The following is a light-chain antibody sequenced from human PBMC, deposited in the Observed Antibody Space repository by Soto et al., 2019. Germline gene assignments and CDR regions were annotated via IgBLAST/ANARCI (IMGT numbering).Light chain of an antibody. CDR1: SSDIGGYNY. Sequence: SCTGTSSDIGGYNYVSWYQQHPGKAPKLMIYEVSKRPSGVPDRFSGSKSGNTASLTVSGLQAEDEADYYCSSYAGSNNVVFGGGTKVTVL. CDR2: EVS. J-gene: IGLJ2*01. CDR3: SSYAGSNNVV. V-gene: IGLV2-8*01.